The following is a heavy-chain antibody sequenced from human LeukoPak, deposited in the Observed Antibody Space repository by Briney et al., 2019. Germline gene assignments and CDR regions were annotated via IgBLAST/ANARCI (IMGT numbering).Heavy chain of an antibody. CDR2: INPHSGGT. D-gene: IGHD5-12*01. Sequence: ASVKVSCKASGYTFTGYYMHWVRQAPGQGLEWMGWINPHSGGTNYAQKFQGRVTMTRDTSISTAYMELSRLRSDDTAVHYCARDPYVDIVATIRNWFDPWGQGTLVTVSS. V-gene: IGHV1-2*02. CDR1: GYTFTGYY. CDR3: ARDPYVDIVATIRNWFDP. J-gene: IGHJ5*02.